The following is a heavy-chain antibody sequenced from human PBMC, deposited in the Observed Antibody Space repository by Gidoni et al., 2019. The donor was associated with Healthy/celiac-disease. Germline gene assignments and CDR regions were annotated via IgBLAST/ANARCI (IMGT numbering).Heavy chain of an antibody. V-gene: IGHV3-23*01. Sequence: EVQLLESGGGLVQPGGSLRPSRAASGLTFSSYAMRWVRQAPGKGLEWVAAISGSGCSTYYADSVKGRFTISRDNSKNTLYLQMNSLRAEDTAVYYCAKGYGSTVGNWFDPWGQGTLVTVSS. J-gene: IGHJ5*02. CDR1: GLTFSSYA. CDR3: AKGYGSTVGNWFDP. D-gene: IGHD3-10*01. CDR2: ISGSGCST.